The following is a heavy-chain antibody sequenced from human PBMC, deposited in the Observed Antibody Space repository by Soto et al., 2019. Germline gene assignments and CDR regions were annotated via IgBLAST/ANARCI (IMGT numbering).Heavy chain of an antibody. CDR1: GFSFSNYT. J-gene: IGHJ4*02. CDR3: ARTDRPNFVLARPFDH. CDR2: ISRSGSST. Sequence: HPGGSLRLSCAASGFSFSNYTINWVRQAPGKGLEWVSTISRSGSSTYYVDSVKGRFTISRDNSKNTLYLQMNSLRAEDTAVYYCARTDRPNFVLARPFDHWGQGTLVTVSS. V-gene: IGHV3-23*01. D-gene: IGHD3-9*01.